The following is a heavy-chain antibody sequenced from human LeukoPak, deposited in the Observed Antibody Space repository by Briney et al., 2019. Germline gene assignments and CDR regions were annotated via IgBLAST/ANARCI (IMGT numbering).Heavy chain of an antibody. D-gene: IGHD6-19*01. V-gene: IGHV3-30*04. Sequence: PGGSLRLSCAASQFTFSNYAFHWVRQAPGKGLEWVALITYDGGKKDYADFVKGRFTISRDNSKNTLYLQMNSLRAEDTAVYYCARGARGSGWRVFDIWGQGTMVTVSS. CDR1: QFTFSNYA. J-gene: IGHJ3*02. CDR3: ARGARGSGWRVFDI. CDR2: ITYDGGKK.